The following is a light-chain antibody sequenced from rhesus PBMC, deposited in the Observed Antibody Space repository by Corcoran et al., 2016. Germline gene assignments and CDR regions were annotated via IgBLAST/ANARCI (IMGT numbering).Light chain of an antibody. V-gene: IGKV1-25*01. J-gene: IGKJ2*01. Sequence: DIQMTQSPSSLSASVGDRVTITCRASQGITDDLAWYQQKPGETPKLLIYEASSLQSGIPSRFNGSGSGTDFTLAISSLQSEDFATYYCQHYYSTPYNFGQGTKVEIK. CDR3: QHYYSTPYN. CDR2: EAS. CDR1: QGITDD.